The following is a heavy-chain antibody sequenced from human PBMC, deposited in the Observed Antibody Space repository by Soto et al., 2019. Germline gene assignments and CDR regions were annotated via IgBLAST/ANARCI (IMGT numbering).Heavy chain of an antibody. CDR2: IWYDGSNK. Sequence: QVQLVESGGGVVQPGRSLRLSCAASGFTFSSYGMHWVRQAPGKGLEWVAVIWYDGSNKYYADSVKGRFTISRDNSKNTLYLQMNSLRAEDTAVYYCARPGRRDFWSGPREGWFDPWGQGTLVTVSS. V-gene: IGHV3-33*01. CDR3: ARPGRRDFWSGPREGWFDP. CDR1: GFTFSSYG. J-gene: IGHJ5*02. D-gene: IGHD3-3*01.